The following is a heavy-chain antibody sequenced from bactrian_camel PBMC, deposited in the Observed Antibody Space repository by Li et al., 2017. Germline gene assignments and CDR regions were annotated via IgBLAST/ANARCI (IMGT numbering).Heavy chain of an antibody. Sequence: VQLVESGGGSVQAGGSLRLSCAASGYDYSPNYMVMGWFRQGTGKELEGVAAIDLSGGGTRFAASVEGRFTISQDNANDTTFLQMNSLMPEDSAMYYCAAKSPGGGWYSPGSYNYWGQGTQVTVS. V-gene: IGHV3S42*01. CDR3: AAKSPGGGWYSPGSYNY. J-gene: IGHJ4*01. CDR1: GYDYSPNYMV. D-gene: IGHD6*01. CDR2: IDLSGGGT.